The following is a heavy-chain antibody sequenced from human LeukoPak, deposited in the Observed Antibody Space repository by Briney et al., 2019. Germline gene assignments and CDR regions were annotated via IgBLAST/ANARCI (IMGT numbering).Heavy chain of an antibody. CDR3: ARDIAVAGLDY. CDR2: IEPDGSGK. D-gene: IGHD6-19*01. J-gene: IGHJ4*02. Sequence: PGGSLRLSCAASGFSFRDYWMSWVRQAPGKGLEWVADIEPDGSGKTYVDSVKGRFTISRDNAQQSLYLQMNSLRAEDTAVYYCARDIAVAGLDYWGQGTLVTVSS. V-gene: IGHV3-7*01. CDR1: GFSFRDYW.